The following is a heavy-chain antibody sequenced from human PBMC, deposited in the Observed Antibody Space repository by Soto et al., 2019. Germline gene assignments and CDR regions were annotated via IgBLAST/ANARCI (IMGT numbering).Heavy chain of an antibody. D-gene: IGHD5-12*01. CDR1: GFTFSSYS. Sequence: PGGSLRLSCAASGFTFSSYSMNWVRQAPGKGLEWVSYISSSSSTIYYADSVKGRFTISRDNAKNSLYLEMNSLRDEDTAVYYCAREGGYDAEYYYYGMDVWGQGTTVTVS. CDR3: AREGGYDAEYYYYGMDV. CDR2: ISSSSSTI. J-gene: IGHJ6*02. V-gene: IGHV3-48*02.